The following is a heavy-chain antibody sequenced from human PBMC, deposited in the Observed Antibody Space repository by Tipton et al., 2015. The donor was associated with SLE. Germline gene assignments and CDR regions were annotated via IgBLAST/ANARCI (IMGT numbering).Heavy chain of an antibody. CDR1: GFTFRTYW. D-gene: IGHD5-18*01. V-gene: IGHV3-7*03. CDR3: ARVDSYGYGDY. CDR2: MKEDGTEI. Sequence: SLRLSCAASGFTFRTYWMTWVRQAPGKGLEWVANMKEDGTEIYYVDSVKGRFTISRDDSKNTLFLQMKRLRAEDTAVYHCARVDSYGYGDYWGQGTLVTVSA. J-gene: IGHJ4*02.